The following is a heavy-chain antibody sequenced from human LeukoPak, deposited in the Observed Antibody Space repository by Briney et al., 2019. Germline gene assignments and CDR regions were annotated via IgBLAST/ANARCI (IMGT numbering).Heavy chain of an antibody. CDR1: GGSISSGDYY. Sequence: SQTLSLTCTVSGGSISSGDYYWSWIRQPPGKGLEWIGYIYYSGSTYYNPSLKIRVTISVDTSKNQFSLKLSSVTAADTAVYYCARDRRVGAFLYYGMDVWGQGTTVTVSS. CDR3: ARDRRVGAFLYYGMDV. V-gene: IGHV4-30-4*01. CDR2: IYYSGST. J-gene: IGHJ6*02. D-gene: IGHD1-26*01.